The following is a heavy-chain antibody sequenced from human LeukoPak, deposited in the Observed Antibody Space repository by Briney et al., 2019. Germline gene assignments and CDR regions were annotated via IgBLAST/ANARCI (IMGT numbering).Heavy chain of an antibody. J-gene: IGHJ4*02. V-gene: IGHV4-34*01. D-gene: IGHD2-15*01. CDR3: ARGGGRGAFDPYYFDY. CDR1: GGSFRGYY. Sequence: KSSETLPLTCAVYGGSFRGYYWSWLRQPPGKGLEWIGEVNHSGSTNYNPSLKSRVTISVDTSKNQFSLKLSSVTAADTAVFFCARGGGRGAFDPYYFDYWGQGTLVTVSS. CDR2: VNHSGST.